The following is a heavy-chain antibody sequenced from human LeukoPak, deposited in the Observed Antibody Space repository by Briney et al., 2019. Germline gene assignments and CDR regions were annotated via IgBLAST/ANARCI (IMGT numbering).Heavy chain of an antibody. V-gene: IGHV3-30*02. CDR1: GFTFSSYG. CDR2: IRYDGSNK. CDR3: AKDFFPIAAHRSAEYFQH. D-gene: IGHD6-6*01. Sequence: GGSLRLSCAASGFTFSSYGMHWVRQAPGKGLEWVAFIRYDGSNKYYADSVKGRFTISRDNSTNTLYLQMNSLRAEDTAVYYCAKDFFPIAAHRSAEYFQHWGQGTLVTVSS. J-gene: IGHJ1*01.